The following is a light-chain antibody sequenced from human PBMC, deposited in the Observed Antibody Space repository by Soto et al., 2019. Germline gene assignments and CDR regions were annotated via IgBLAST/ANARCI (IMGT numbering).Light chain of an antibody. V-gene: IGKV3-15*01. CDR1: QSVYSS. CDR2: GAS. CDR3: QQYNNWPPWT. Sequence: ETVMTQSPATLSESPVERATLSCRSSQSVYSSLAWYQQKPGQAPRLLIYGASTRATGIPARFSGSGSGTEFTLTISRLQSEDFAVYYCQQYNNWPPWTFGQGTKVDIK. J-gene: IGKJ1*01.